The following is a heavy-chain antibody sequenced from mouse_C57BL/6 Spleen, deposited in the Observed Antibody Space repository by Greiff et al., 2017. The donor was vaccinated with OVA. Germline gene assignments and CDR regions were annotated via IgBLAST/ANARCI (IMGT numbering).Heavy chain of an antibody. J-gene: IGHJ2*01. CDR2: INPSSGYT. CDR1: GYTFTSYW. D-gene: IGHD1-1*01. V-gene: IGHV1-7*01. CDR3: ARSVTTVVAHVDY. Sequence: QVQLQQSGADLVKPGASVKLSCKASGYTFTSYWMHWVKQRPGQGLEWIGYINPSSGYTKSNQKFKDKATLTADKSSSTAYLQLSSLTYEDSAVYYCARSVTTVVAHVDYWGQGTTLTVSA.